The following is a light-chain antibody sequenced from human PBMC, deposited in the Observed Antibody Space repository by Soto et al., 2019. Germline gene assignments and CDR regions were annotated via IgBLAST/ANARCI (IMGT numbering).Light chain of an antibody. CDR2: DAS. J-gene: IGKJ1*01. V-gene: IGKV3-15*01. CDR1: QTVRSN. Sequence: EIVMTQSPATLSVSPGERATLSCGASQTVRSNLAWFQQKPGQAPRLLIYDASTRATGIPARFSGSGSGTEFTLTISSLQSEDLAVYYCQQYNNWPRTFGQGTKVEI. CDR3: QQYNNWPRT.